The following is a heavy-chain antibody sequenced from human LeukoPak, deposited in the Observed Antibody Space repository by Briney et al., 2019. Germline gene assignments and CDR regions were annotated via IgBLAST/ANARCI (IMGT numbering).Heavy chain of an antibody. D-gene: IGHD3-22*01. CDR3: ARGNEYYYDSSGPFDY. Sequence: PGGSLRLSCVASGFTFSGHAMGWVRQAPGKGLEWVSSITGSGGSTYYGDSVKGRFTTSRHNSKNTLYLQMNSLRAEDTAVYYCARGNEYYYDSSGPFDYWGQGTLVTVSS. CDR1: GFTFSGHA. CDR2: ITGSGGST. V-gene: IGHV3-23*01. J-gene: IGHJ4*02.